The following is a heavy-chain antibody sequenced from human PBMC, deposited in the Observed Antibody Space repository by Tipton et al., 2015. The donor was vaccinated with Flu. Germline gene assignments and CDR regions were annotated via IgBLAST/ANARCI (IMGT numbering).Heavy chain of an antibody. CDR3: ARDHPPSITVLGEITDYLGMDV. Sequence: GSLRLSCAASGFTFSDDYMSWIRQAPGKGLEWVSHISSSGSTINYADSVKGRFTISRDNAKNSLYLQMNSLRAEDTAVYYCARDHPPSITVLGEITDYLGMDVWSQGTTVTVSS. CDR2: ISSSGSTI. D-gene: IGHD3-3*01. CDR1: GFTFSDDY. V-gene: IGHV3-11*01. J-gene: IGHJ6*02.